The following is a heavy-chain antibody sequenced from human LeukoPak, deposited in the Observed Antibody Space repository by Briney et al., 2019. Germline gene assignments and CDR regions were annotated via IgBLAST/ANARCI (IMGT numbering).Heavy chain of an antibody. V-gene: IGHV1-2*02. J-gene: IGHJ4*02. CDR1: GYTFTGYY. CDR2: INPNSGGT. CDR3: AGALQIRRGYFDY. Sequence: ASVKVSCKASGYTFTGYYMHWVRQAPGQGLEWMGWINPNSGGTNYAQKFQGRVTMTRDTSISTAYMELSSLRSGDTAVYYCAGALQIRRGYFDYWGQGTLVTVSS.